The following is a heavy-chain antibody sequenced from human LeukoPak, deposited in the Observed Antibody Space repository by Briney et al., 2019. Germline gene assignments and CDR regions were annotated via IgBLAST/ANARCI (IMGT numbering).Heavy chain of an antibody. V-gene: IGHV4-4*07. CDR2: IYSSGST. CDR1: GGSICNYF. CDR3: ARDSCSGNSCYRESQFDS. D-gene: IGHD2-15*01. Sequence: SETLSLTCIVSGGSICNYFWSWIRQPAGEGLEWIGRIYSSGSTSYSPSLRSRVTMSVDTSKNQFSLKLSYVTAADTAVYYCARDSCSGNSCYRESQFDSWGQGTLVTVSS. J-gene: IGHJ4*02.